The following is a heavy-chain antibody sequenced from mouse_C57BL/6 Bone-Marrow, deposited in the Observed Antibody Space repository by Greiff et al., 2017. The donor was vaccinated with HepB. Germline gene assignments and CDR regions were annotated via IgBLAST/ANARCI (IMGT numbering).Heavy chain of an antibody. V-gene: IGHV1-74*01. CDR2: IHPSDSDT. CDR1: GYTFTSYW. Sequence: QVHVKQPGAELVKPGASVKVSCKASGYTFTSYWMHWVKQRPGQGLEWIGRIHPSDSDTNYNQKFKGKATLTVDKSSSTAYMQLSSLTSEDSAVYYCASVYGNWYFDVWGTGTTVTVSS. J-gene: IGHJ1*03. CDR3: ASVYGNWYFDV. D-gene: IGHD2-1*01.